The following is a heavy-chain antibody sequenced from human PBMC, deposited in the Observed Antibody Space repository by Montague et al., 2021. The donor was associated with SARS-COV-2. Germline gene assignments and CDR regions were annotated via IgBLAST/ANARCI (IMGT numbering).Heavy chain of an antibody. Sequence: SETLSLTCTVSGDSTSCPNCYWGWIRQAPGKGLDWIGTIYNSGTTYYNPSLKNRLTISIDTSKNQFSLKLTSVTAADTAVYYCARHRNYGDHSLDNWFHPRGQGTLVTVSS. CDR2: IYNSGTT. V-gene: IGHV4-39*01. CDR3: ARHRNYGDHSLDNWFHP. J-gene: IGHJ5*02. CDR1: GDSTSCPNCY. D-gene: IGHD4-17*01.